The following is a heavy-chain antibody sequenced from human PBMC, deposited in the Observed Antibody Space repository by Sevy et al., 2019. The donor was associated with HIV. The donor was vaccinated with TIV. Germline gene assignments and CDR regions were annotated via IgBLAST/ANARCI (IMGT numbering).Heavy chain of an antibody. Sequence: QLGGSLRLSCVASGFTFSNHAMHWVRQAPGKGLEYVSAISANGGSTYYADSVKGRFTISRDNSKNTLYLQVGSLRTEDMAVYYCARGLAANWGYRGLDYWGQGTLVTVSS. V-gene: IGHV3-64*02. CDR2: ISANGGST. CDR3: ARGLAANWGYRGLDY. D-gene: IGHD7-27*01. J-gene: IGHJ4*02. CDR1: GFTFSNHA.